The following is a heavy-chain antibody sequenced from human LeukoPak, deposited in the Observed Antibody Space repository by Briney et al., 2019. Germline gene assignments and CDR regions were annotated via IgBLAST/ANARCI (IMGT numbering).Heavy chain of an antibody. CDR3: ARDRDGYNFLDY. Sequence: SETLSLTCTVSGDSISSGGYYWSWIRQHPGKGLEWIGYIYYSGTTYYNPSLKSRLTISVDTSKNQFFLSLSSVTAADTAVYYCARDRDGYNFLDYWGQGTLVTVSS. CDR2: IYYSGTT. D-gene: IGHD5-24*01. CDR1: GDSISSGGYY. V-gene: IGHV4-31*03. J-gene: IGHJ4*02.